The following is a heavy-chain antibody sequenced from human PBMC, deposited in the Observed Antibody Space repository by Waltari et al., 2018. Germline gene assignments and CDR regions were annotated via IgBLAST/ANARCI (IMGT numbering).Heavy chain of an antibody. J-gene: IGHJ3*02. V-gene: IGHV4-59*11. CDR3: ARDWGTGTTSAFDI. CDR1: GGSISSHY. CDR2: IYYSWST. Sequence: QVQLQESGPGLVKHSETLSLTCTVSGGSISSHYWRWVRQPPGKVLAGVGYIYYSWSTNYNPSLKSRVTISVDTSKNQVSLKLSSVTAADTAVYYCARDWGTGTTSAFDIWGQGTMVTVSS. D-gene: IGHD1-1*01.